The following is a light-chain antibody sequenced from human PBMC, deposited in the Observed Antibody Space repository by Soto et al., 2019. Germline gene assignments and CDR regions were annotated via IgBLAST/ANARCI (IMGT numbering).Light chain of an antibody. Sequence: VLTQPASVSGSPGQSITISCTGTSSDVGSYNFVSWYQQLPGKAPKLMIYEVSNRPSGVSNRFSGSKSGNTAPLTISGLQAEDEADYYCSSYTTSSTYVFGSGPKVTVL. V-gene: IGLV2-14*01. CDR3: SSYTTSSTYV. CDR2: EVS. CDR1: SSDVGSYNF. J-gene: IGLJ1*01.